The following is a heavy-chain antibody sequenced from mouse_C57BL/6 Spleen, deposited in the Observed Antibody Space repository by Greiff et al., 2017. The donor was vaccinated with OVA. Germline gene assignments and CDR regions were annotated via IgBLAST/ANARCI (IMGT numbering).Heavy chain of an antibody. CDR2: IYPGDGDT. Sequence: LQESGAELVKPGASVKISCKASGYAFSSYWMNWVKQRPGKGLEWIGQIYPGDGDTNYNGKFKGKATLTADKSSSTAYMQLSSLTSEDSAVYFCARSGTIVTLDYWGQGTTLTVSS. D-gene: IGHD2-5*01. CDR1: GYAFSSYW. V-gene: IGHV1-80*01. CDR3: ARSGTIVTLDY. J-gene: IGHJ2*01.